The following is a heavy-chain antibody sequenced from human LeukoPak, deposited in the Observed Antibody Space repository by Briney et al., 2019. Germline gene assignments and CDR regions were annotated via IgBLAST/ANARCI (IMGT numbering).Heavy chain of an antibody. D-gene: IGHD2-21*01. CDR1: GFTFSGSA. J-gene: IGHJ4*02. CDR2: IRYDGSNK. CDR3: AKDLGSYCGGDCYSAVDY. Sequence: SGGSLRLSCAASGFTFSGSAMHWVRQAPGKGLEWVAFIRYDGSNKYYADSAKGRFTISRDNSKNTLYLQMNSLRAEDTAVYYCAKDLGSYCGGDCYSAVDYWGQGTLVTVSS. V-gene: IGHV3-30*02.